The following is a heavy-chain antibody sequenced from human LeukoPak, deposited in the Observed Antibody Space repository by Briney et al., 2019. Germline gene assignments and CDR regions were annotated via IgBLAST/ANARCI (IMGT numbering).Heavy chain of an antibody. V-gene: IGHV1-46*03. CDR1: GYTFTSYY. CDR3: ALPKTYYDFWSGYYPGYFQH. CDR2: INPSGGST. D-gene: IGHD3-3*01. J-gene: IGHJ1*01. Sequence: ASVKVSCTASGYTFTSYYMHWVRQAPGQGLEWMGIINPSGGSTSYAQKFQGRVTMTRATSTSTVYMELSSLRSEATAVYDCALPKTYYDFWSGYYPGYFQHWGQGTLVTVSS.